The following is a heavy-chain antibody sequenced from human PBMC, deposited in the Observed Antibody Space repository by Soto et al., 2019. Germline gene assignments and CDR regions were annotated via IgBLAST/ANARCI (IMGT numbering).Heavy chain of an antibody. CDR2: IGTAGDP. V-gene: IGHV3-13*05. Sequence: RLSFPVSGFTFSNYDMLCVRQATGKGLEWVSAIGTAGDPYYPGSVKGRFTISRENAKNSLYLQMNSLRAGDTAVYYCARGDTYYGMDVWGQATTVTVSS. CDR3: ARGDTYYGMDV. CDR1: GFTFSNYD. J-gene: IGHJ6*02.